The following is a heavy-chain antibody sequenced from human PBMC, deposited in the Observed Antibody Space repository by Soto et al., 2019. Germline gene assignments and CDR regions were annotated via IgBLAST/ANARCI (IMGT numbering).Heavy chain of an antibody. J-gene: IGHJ4*02. V-gene: IGHV3-30-3*01. CDR2: ISYDGSNK. CDR3: AREFFSYSSSWYGY. Sequence: GGSLRLSCAASGFTFSSYAMHWVRQAPGKGLEWVAVISYDGSNKYYADSVKGRFTISRDNSKNTLYLQMNSLRAEDTAVYYCAREFFSYSSSWYGYWGQGTLVTVSS. D-gene: IGHD6-13*01. CDR1: GFTFSSYA.